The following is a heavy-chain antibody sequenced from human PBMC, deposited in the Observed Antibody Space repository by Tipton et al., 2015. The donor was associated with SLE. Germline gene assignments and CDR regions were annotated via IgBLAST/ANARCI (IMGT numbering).Heavy chain of an antibody. Sequence: TLSLTCAVYGGSFSGYYWSWIRQPPGKGLEWIGEINHSGSTNYNPSLKSRVTISVDTSKNQFSLKLSSVTAADTAVYYCARASCECASRLYYYAMDVCCQGTSVTVSS. D-gene: IGHD2-21*01. CDR3: ARASCECASRLYYYAMDV. V-gene: IGHV4-34*01. CDR1: GGSFSGYY. J-gene: IGHJ6*02. CDR2: INHSGST.